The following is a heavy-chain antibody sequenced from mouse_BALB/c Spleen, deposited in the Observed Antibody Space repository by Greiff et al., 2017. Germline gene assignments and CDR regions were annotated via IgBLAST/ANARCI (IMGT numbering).Heavy chain of an antibody. V-gene: IGHV5-12-1*01. J-gene: IGHJ1*01. D-gene: IGHD1-1*01. CDR1: GFAFSSYD. CDR2: ISSGGGST. Sequence: EVKLVESGGGLVKPGGSLKLSCAASGFAFSSYDMSWVRQTPEKRLEWVAYISSGGGSTYYPDTVKGRFTISRDNAKNTLHLQMSSLKSEDTAMYYCARHNYYGSSPYWYFDVWGAGTTVTVSS. CDR3: ARHNYYGSSPYWYFDV.